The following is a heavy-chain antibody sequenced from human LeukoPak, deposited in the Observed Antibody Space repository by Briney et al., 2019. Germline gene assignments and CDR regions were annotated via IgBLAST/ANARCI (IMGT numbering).Heavy chain of an antibody. CDR1: GGSFSGYY. D-gene: IGHD2-21*01. CDR3: AVSILWNWFDP. Sequence: SETLSLTCAVYGGSFSGYYWSWIRQPPGKGLEWIGEINHSGSTNYNPSLKSRVTISVDTSKNQFSLKLSSVTAADTAVYYCAVSILWNWFDPWGQGTLVTASS. J-gene: IGHJ5*02. V-gene: IGHV4-34*01. CDR2: INHSGST.